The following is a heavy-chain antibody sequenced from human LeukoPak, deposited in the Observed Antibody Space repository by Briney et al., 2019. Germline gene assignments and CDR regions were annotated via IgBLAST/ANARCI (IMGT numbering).Heavy chain of an antibody. J-gene: IGHJ4*02. CDR1: GYTFTSYG. CDR3: ARGVSSKPETYDFWSGYYFDY. V-gene: IGHV1-18*01. D-gene: IGHD3-3*01. Sequence: ASVKVSCKASGYTFTSYGISWVRQAPGQGLEWMGWISAYNGNTNYAQKLQGRVTMTTDTSTSTAYMELRSLRSDDTAVYYCARGVSSKPETYDFWSGYYFDYWGQGTLVTVSS. CDR2: ISAYNGNT.